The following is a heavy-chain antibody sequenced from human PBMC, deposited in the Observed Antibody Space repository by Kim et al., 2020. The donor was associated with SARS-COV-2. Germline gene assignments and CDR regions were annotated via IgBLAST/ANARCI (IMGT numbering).Heavy chain of an antibody. Sequence: SETLSLTCAVSGGSISSSYWWCCVRQPPGKRQWWVGVIYNSGSTNYNPSLKSRVTISVDTYKNQFSLKLSSVTAAETAVYYCARGRGRITMIGVVNDAFDVWGQGTTVTVSS. CDR2: IYNSGST. V-gene: IGHV4-4*02. CDR1: GGSISSSYW. J-gene: IGHJ3*01. D-gene: IGHD3-22*01. CDR3: ARGRGRITMIGVVNDAFDV.